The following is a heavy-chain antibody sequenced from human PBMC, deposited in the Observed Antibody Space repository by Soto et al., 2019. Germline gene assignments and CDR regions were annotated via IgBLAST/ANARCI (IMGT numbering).Heavy chain of an antibody. J-gene: IGHJ5*02. D-gene: IGHD3-16*01. Sequence: QVQLVESGGGVVQPGRSLRLSCAASGFTFSTYGMFWVRQPPGKGLEWVAAIPSDGSNKYYADSVKGRFTISRDNSKNTRFLQMASLRTEDTAVYYCAKDFHPSQSYALYNWFDPWGQGTMVTVSS. CDR1: GFTFSTYG. CDR2: IPSDGSNK. V-gene: IGHV3-30*18. CDR3: AKDFHPSQSYALYNWFDP.